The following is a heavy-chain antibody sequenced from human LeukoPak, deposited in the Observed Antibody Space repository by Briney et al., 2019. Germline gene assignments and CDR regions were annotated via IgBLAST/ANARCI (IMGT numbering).Heavy chain of an antibody. Sequence: PGGSLRLSCAASGFTFSSYSMNWVRQAPGKGLEWVSSISSSSSYIYYADSVKGRFTISRDNAKNSLYLQMNSLRAEDTAVYYCASGLSDMRDFDYWGQGTLVTVSS. CDR1: GFTFSSYS. V-gene: IGHV3-21*01. CDR3: ASGLSDMRDFDY. D-gene: IGHD3-9*01. CDR2: ISSSSSYI. J-gene: IGHJ4*02.